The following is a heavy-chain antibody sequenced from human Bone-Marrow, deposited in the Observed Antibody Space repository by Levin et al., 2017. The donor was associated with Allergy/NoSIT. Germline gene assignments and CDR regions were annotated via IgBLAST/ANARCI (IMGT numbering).Heavy chain of an antibody. V-gene: IGHV3-30*03. Sequence: SCAASGFTFRDFAMHWVRQAPGKGLEWVAVMSYDGSKEKYAESVKGRFIISRDASESTLSLQMNSLRPEDTAVYYCARQDSSGLDHWGQGTLVTVSS. CDR1: GFTFRDFA. J-gene: IGHJ4*02. CDR2: MSYDGSKE. CDR3: ARQDSSGLDH. D-gene: IGHD3-22*01.